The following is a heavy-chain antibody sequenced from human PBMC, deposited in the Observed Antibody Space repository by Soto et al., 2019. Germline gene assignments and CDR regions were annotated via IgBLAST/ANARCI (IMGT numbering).Heavy chain of an antibody. V-gene: IGHV3-30*18. J-gene: IGHJ5*02. CDR2: ISYDGSNK. CDR3: AKGSLAGSSNWFDP. Sequence: PGGSLRLSCAASGFMFGSYGMHWVRQAPGKGLEWVAVISYDGSNKYYADSVKGRFTIHRDNSKNTLYLQMNSLRAEDTAVYYCAKGSLAGSSNWFDPWGQGTLVTVSS. CDR1: GFMFGSYG. D-gene: IGHD5-12*01.